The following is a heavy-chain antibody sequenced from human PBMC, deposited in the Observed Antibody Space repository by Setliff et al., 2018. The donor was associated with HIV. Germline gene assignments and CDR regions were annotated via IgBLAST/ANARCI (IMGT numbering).Heavy chain of an antibody. CDR2: IYYSGST. V-gene: IGHV4-59*11. Sequence: SETLSLTCTVSGGSISSHYWSWIRQPPGKGLEWIGSIYYSGSTNYNPSLKSRVTISVDTSKNQFSLKLSSVTAADTAVYYCARVPYYYDSSAYYRPVWGQGTLVTVSS. D-gene: IGHD3-22*01. CDR3: ARVPYYYDSSAYYRPV. J-gene: IGHJ4*02. CDR1: GGSISSHY.